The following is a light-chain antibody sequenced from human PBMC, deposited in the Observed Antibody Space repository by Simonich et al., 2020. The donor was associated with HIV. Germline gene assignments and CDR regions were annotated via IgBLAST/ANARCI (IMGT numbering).Light chain of an antibody. CDR2: WAS. CDR1: QSFLYSSNNENY. Sequence: DIVMTQSPDSLAVSLGERATINCKSSQSFLYSSNNENYLAWYQQKPGQPPKLLIYWASTRESGVPDRFSGSGSGTDFTLTISSLQAEDVAVYYCQQYYSTPLTFGQGTKVEIK. J-gene: IGKJ1*01. V-gene: IGKV4-1*01. CDR3: QQYYSTPLT.